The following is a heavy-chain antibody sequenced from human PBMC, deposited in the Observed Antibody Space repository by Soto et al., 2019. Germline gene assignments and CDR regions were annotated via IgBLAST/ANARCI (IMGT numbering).Heavy chain of an antibody. D-gene: IGHD6-6*01. CDR2: IGSSGSTI. Sequence: GGSLRLSCAASGFTFSSFEMNWVRQAPGKGLEWVSKIGSSGSTIWYADSVKGRFTISRDNAKNSLYLQMNSLRGEDTAVYYCARATYSSSYYFDSWGQESLVTVSS. CDR1: GFTFSSFE. J-gene: IGHJ4*02. V-gene: IGHV3-48*03. CDR3: ARATYSSSYYFDS.